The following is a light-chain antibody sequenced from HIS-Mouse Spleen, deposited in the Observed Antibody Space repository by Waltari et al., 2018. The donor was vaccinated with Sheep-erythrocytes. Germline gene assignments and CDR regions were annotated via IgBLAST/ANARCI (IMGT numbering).Light chain of an antibody. J-gene: IGKJ4*01. CDR3: QQYNNWPLSRLT. CDR1: QSVSSN. Sequence: EIVMTQSPATLSVSPGERATLSCRASQSVSSNLAWYQHKPAQAPRLLIYGASTRATGIPARFSGSGSGTEFTLTISSMQSEDFAVYYCQQYNNWPLSRLTFGGGTK. V-gene: IGKV3-15*01. CDR2: GAS.